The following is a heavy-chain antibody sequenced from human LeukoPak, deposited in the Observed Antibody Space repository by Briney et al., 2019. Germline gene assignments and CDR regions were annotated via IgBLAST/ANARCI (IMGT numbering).Heavy chain of an antibody. V-gene: IGHV3-53*01. Sequence: GGSLRLSCAASGVTFSSNYMSWVRQAPRKGLEWVSVIYSGGNTYSADSVKGRFTISRDNSKNTMYLQMNSRRAEDTAVYHCARVPYDSSGYGSFDYWGQGTLVTVSS. CDR1: GVTFSSNY. D-gene: IGHD3-22*01. J-gene: IGHJ4*02. CDR2: IYSGGNT. CDR3: ARVPYDSSGYGSFDY.